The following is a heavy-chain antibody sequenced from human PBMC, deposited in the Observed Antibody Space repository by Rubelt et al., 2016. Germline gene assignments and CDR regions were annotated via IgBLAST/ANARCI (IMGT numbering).Heavy chain of an antibody. V-gene: IGHV3-7*02. CDR2: IKQDGSAK. Sequence: EVQLVESGGGLVQPGGSLRLSCAASGFTFSSYWMSWVRQAPGKGLEWVANIKQDGSAKTYVDSVKGRFTISSDNTKNSPYLTLNSRRAGDTAVYSCARSSGSVDYCGQGTLVTVSS. D-gene: IGHD6-19*01. CDR1: GFTFSSYW. CDR3: ARSSGSVDY. J-gene: IGHJ4*02.